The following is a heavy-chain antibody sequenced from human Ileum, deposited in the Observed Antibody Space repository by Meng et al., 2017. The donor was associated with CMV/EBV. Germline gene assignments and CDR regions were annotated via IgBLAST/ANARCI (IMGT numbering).Heavy chain of an antibody. J-gene: IGHJ5*02. Sequence: SSSYYWGWIRQPPGKGPEWIGSIYYSGSTHYNPSLKSRVTISIDTSKKQISLKLSSVTAADTAVYYCAREPHYDFWSVSGLWKGFDPWGQGTLVTVSS. CDR2: IYYSGST. CDR3: AREPHYDFWSVSGLWKGFDP. D-gene: IGHD3-3*01. V-gene: IGHV4-39*07. CDR1: SSSYY.